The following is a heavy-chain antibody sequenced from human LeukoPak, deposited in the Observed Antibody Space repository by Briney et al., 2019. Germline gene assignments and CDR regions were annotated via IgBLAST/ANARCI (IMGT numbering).Heavy chain of an antibody. CDR3: ARGSVVVPAASSFIDY. D-gene: IGHD2-2*01. Sequence: GASVKVSCKASGYTFTSYDINWVRQATGQGLEWMGWMNPNSGNTGYAQKFQGRVTMTRNTSISTAYMELSILRSEDTAVYYCARGSVVVPAASSFIDYWGQGTLVTVSS. V-gene: IGHV1-8*01. CDR1: GYTFTSYD. CDR2: MNPNSGNT. J-gene: IGHJ4*02.